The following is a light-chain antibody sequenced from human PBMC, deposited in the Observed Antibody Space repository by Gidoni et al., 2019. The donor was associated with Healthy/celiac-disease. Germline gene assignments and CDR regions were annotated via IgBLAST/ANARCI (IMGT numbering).Light chain of an antibody. V-gene: IGKV4-1*01. J-gene: IGKJ4*01. CDR1: QSVLYSSNNKNY. Sequence: EIGMTQSPDSLAVCLGERATINCKSSQSVLYSSNNKNYLAWYQQKPGQPPKLLIYWASTRESGVPDRFSGSGSGTDFTLTISSLQAEDVAVYFCQQYYSTPRALTFGGGTKVEIK. CDR2: WAS. CDR3: QQYYSTPRALT.